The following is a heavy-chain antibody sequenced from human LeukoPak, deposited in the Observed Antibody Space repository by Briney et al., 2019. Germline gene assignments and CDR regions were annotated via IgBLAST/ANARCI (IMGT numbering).Heavy chain of an antibody. V-gene: IGHV4-59*01. J-gene: IGHJ2*01. CDR1: GGSISSYY. Sequence: SETLSLTCTVSGGSISSYYWSWIRQPPGKGLEWIGYIYYSGSTNYNPSLKSRVTISVDTSKNQFSLRLSSVTAADTAVYYCAGAEGVTDWYFDLWGRGTLVTVSS. CDR3: AGAEGVTDWYFDL. D-gene: IGHD3-16*01. CDR2: IYYSGST.